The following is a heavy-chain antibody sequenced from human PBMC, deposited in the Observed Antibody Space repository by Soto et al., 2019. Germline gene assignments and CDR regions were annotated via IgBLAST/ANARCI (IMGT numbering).Heavy chain of an antibody. CDR3: AHTLGYCTGGSCYSRLWFAS. V-gene: IGHV2-5*02. J-gene: IGHJ5*01. D-gene: IGHD2-15*01. CDR1: GFSVSGSGVG. Sequence: SGPTLVKPTQTLTLTCALSGFSVSGSGVGVGWIRQPPGKALEWLALIYWDDDKRYSPSLNNRPSIIKDTSKNQVVLSMTNVDPVDTATYYCAHTLGYCTGGSCYSRLWFASWGQGTLVTVSS. CDR2: IYWDDDK.